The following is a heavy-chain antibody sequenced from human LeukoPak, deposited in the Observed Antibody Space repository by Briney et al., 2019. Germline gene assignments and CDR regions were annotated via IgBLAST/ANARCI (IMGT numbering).Heavy chain of an antibody. Sequence: PSETLSLTCAVDGGSFSSYYWNWIRQPPGKGLEWIGEINHSGSTNYNPSLKSRVTISVDTSKNQFSLKLSSVTAADTAVYYCARGSITGIDYWGQGTLVTVSS. CDR2: INHSGST. CDR3: ARGSITGIDY. V-gene: IGHV4-34*01. J-gene: IGHJ4*02. CDR1: GGSFSSYY. D-gene: IGHD1-20*01.